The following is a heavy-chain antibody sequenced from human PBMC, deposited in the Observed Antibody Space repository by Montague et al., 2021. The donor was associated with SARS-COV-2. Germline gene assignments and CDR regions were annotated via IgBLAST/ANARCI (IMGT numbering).Heavy chain of an antibody. CDR2: INTYNGDT. CDR1: GYTFTTYG. J-gene: IGHJ4*02. CDR3: ARADSSGYLWYFDY. V-gene: IGHV1-18*01. Sequence: SVKVSCKASGYTFTTYGITWVRQAPGQGLEWMGWINTYNGDTVYAQKFQGSVTMTSDTSTSTAYMELRSLRSDDSAVFYCARADSSGYLWYFDYWGQGTLVTVSS. D-gene: IGHD3-22*01.